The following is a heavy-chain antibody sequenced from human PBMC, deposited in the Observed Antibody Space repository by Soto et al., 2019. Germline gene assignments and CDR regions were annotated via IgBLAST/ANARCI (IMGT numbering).Heavy chain of an antibody. Sequence: SVKVSCKASGGTFSSYAISWVRQAPGQGLEWMGGIIPICGTANYAQKFQGRVTITADESTSTAYMELSSLRSEDTAVYYCARHRMITFGGVIATEFRGYYYYGMDVWGQGTTVTVSS. CDR3: ARHRMITFGGVIATEFRGYYYYGMDV. D-gene: IGHD3-16*02. V-gene: IGHV1-69*13. J-gene: IGHJ6*02. CDR2: IIPICGTA. CDR1: GGTFSSYA.